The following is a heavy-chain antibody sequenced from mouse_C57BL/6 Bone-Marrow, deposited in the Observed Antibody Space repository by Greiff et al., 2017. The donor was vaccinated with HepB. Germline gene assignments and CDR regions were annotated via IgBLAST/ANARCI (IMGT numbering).Heavy chain of an antibody. CDR3: TTNTRYFDV. D-gene: IGHD2-12*01. CDR2: IDPENGDT. CDR1: GFNIKDDY. V-gene: IGHV14-4*01. J-gene: IGHJ1*03. Sequence: EVHLVESGAELVRPGASVKLSCTASGFNIKDDYMHWVKQRPEQGLEWIGWIDPENGDTEYASKFQGKATITADTSSNTAYLQLSSLTSEDTAVYYCTTNTRYFDVWGTGTTVTVSS.